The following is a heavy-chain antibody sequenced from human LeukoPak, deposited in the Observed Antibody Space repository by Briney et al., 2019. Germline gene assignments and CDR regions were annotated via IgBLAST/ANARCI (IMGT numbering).Heavy chain of an antibody. Sequence: PGGSLRLSCAASGFTFSSYSMNWVRQAPGRGLEWVLAISSTSSYIYYADSVKGRFTIFRDNAKNSLYLQMNSLRAEDTAIYYCAREGDIAVATAPYYFDYWGEGILITVSS. CDR1: GFTFSSYS. D-gene: IGHD6-19*01. V-gene: IGHV3-21*03. CDR2: ISSTSSYI. J-gene: IGHJ4*02. CDR3: AREGDIAVATAPYYFDY.